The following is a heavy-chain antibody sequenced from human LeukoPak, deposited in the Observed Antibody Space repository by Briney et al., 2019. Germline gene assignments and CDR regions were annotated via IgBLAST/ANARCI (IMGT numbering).Heavy chain of an antibody. CDR1: GFTVSNNY. D-gene: IGHD3-16*02. J-gene: IGHJ4*02. V-gene: IGHV3-66*01. CDR2: TYSGGTT. CDR3: ARAHHRRVYDYVWGSYPY. Sequence: GGSLRLSCAASGFTVSNNYLHWVRQAPGKGLEWVSVTYSGGTTYYANSVKGRFTISRDNAKNSLYLQMNSLRAEDTAVYYCARAHHRRVYDYVWGSYPYWGQGTLVTVSS.